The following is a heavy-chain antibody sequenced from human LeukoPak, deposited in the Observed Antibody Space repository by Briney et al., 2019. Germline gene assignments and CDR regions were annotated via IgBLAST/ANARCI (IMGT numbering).Heavy chain of an antibody. CDR2: ISSSGGTT. CDR1: GFTFSTCS. D-gene: IGHD2-15*01. J-gene: IGHJ5*02. CDR3: VQDEDLLRSGLEP. V-gene: IGHV3-23*01. Sequence: GGSLRLSCAASGFTFSTCSLNWVRQAPGKGLEWVSAISSSGGTTYYADSVKGRFSISRDNSKNTLYLRMNGLRAEDTAIHYCVQDEDLLRSGLEPSGEGALVTVSA.